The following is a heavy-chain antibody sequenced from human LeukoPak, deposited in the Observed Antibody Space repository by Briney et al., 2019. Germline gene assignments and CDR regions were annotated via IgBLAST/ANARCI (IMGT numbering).Heavy chain of an antibody. CDR3: ARPTTTSRRAGLAH. CDR2: IKQDGNEE. CDR1: GFPFSNYW. J-gene: IGHJ1*01. D-gene: IGHD1-1*01. Sequence: GGSLRLSCAASGFPFSNYWMNWVRQAPGKGLEWVAFIKQDGNEEDYVDSVRGRFTISRDNAKKSLFLQMNSLTAEDSAVYYCARPTTTSRRAGLAHWGQGTLVTVSS. V-gene: IGHV3-7*02.